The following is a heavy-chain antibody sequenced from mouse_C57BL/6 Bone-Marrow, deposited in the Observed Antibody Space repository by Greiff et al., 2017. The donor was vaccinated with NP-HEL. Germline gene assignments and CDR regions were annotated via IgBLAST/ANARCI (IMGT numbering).Heavy chain of an antibody. V-gene: IGHV1-69*01. CDR3: ARGNSWFAY. Sequence: VQLQQPGAELVMPGASVKLSCKASVYTFTSYWMHWVKQRPGQGLEWIGEIDPSDSYTNYNQKFKGKSTLTVDKSSSTAYMQLSSLTSEDSAVYYCARGNSWFAYWGQGTLVTVSA. J-gene: IGHJ3*01. CDR1: VYTFTSYW. CDR2: IDPSDSYT.